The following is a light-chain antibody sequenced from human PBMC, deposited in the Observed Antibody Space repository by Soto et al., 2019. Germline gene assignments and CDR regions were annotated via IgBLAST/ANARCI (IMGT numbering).Light chain of an antibody. CDR3: QQYYATPPYT. Sequence: DIVMTQSPDSLAVSLGERATINCKSSQSVLYSSNNKNYLAWYQQKPGQPPKLLIYWASTRESGVPDRCSGSGSGTDFTLTISSLQAEDVAVYYCQQYYATPPYTFCQGTKVEIK. CDR2: WAS. J-gene: IGKJ2*01. CDR1: QSVLYSSNNKNY. V-gene: IGKV4-1*01.